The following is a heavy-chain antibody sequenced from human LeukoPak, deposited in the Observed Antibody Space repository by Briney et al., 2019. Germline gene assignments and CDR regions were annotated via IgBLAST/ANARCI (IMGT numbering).Heavy chain of an antibody. J-gene: IGHJ3*02. CDR1: GFTFSDYY. CDR2: ISNSGSTI. CDR3: ARVDTATVSDAFDI. Sequence: GGSLRLSCAASGFTFSDYYMSWICQAPGKGLEWISYISNSGSTIYYADSVKGRFTISRDNAKNSLYLQMNGLRAEDTAVYYCARVDTATVSDAFDIWGQGTMVTVSS. D-gene: IGHD5-18*01. V-gene: IGHV3-11*01.